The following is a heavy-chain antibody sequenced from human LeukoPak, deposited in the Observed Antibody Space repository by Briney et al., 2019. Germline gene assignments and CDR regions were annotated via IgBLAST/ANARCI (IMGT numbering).Heavy chain of an antibody. D-gene: IGHD6-6*01. CDR1: GFTVSNNY. CDR2: IYSGGST. CDR3: ASLSLGHY. V-gene: IGHV3-53*01. J-gene: IGHJ4*02. Sequence: GGSLRLSCAASGFTVSNNYMSWVRQAPGKGLEWVSVIYSGGSTYYADSVKGRFTISRDTSKNTLSLQKNSLRAEDTAVYYCASLSLGHYWGQETLVTVSP.